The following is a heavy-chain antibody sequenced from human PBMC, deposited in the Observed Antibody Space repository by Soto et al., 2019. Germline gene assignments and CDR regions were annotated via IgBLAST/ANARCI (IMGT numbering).Heavy chain of an antibody. CDR3: TTDPHTRLAYSESYCGVDW. CDR1: GFTFRNAW. CDR2: VKSKTDGGTT. Sequence: EVQLVESGGTLVKPGGSLRLSCTASGFTFRNAWMSWVRQAPGKGLEWVGRVKSKTDGGTTDYAAPVKVRFTISRDDSKNTLCLQSNSLRIEDTGLYYCTTDPHTRLAYSESYCGVDWWGQGTLVTVSS. V-gene: IGHV3-15*02. D-gene: IGHD1-26*01. J-gene: IGHJ4*02.